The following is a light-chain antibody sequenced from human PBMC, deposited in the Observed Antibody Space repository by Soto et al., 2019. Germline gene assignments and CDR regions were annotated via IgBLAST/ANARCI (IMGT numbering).Light chain of an antibody. V-gene: IGLV2-8*01. CDR3: KSYAGSNTYV. CDR1: KNDIGVYDF. Sequence: QSALTQPPSASGSPGQSVTISCTGTKNDIGVYDFVSWYQHHPGKASRLSIYAVVQRPSGVPDRFSGSKSGNTASLTVSGLQAADEADYFCKSYAGSNTYVFGSGTKVTVL. J-gene: IGLJ1*01. CDR2: AVV.